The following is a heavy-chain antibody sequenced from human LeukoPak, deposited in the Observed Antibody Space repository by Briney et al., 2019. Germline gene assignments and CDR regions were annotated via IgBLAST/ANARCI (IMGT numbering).Heavy chain of an antibody. CDR1: GFTFSTYG. CDR2: ISYDGSHK. V-gene: IGHV3-30*18. J-gene: IGHJ4*02. CDR3: AKDWVPIQPYDYDSSGYSYSDY. Sequence: GGSLRLSCAASGFTFSTYGMHWVRQAPGKGLEWVALISYDGSHKHYADSVKGRFTISRDNSKNMQYLQMNSLRAEDTAVYYCAKDWVPIQPYDYDSSGYSYSDYWGQGTLVIVSS. D-gene: IGHD3-22*01.